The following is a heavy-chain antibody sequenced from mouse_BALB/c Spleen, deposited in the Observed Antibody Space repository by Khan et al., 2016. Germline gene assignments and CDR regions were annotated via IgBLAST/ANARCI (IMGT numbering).Heavy chain of an antibody. CDR3: AMDYRYSWFAY. V-gene: IGHV3-2*02. CDR1: GYSITSDYA. J-gene: IGHJ3*01. CDR2: ISYSGRT. Sequence: EVQLQESGPGLVKPSQSLSLTCTVTGYSITSDYAWNWIRQFPGNKLEWMGYISYSGRTSYNPSLKSRISITRDTSKNQFFLQLNSVTTEDTATXYCAMDYRYSWFAYWGQGTLVTVSA. D-gene: IGHD2-14*01.